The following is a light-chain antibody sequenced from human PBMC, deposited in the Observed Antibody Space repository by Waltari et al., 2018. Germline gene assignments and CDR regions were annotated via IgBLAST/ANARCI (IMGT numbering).Light chain of an antibody. J-gene: IGLJ1*01. CDR2: DVN. V-gene: IGLV2-14*03. CDR3: SSYTTTSTYV. CDR1: SSDVEAYND. Sequence: QSALTQPASVSGSPGQSITISCAGTSSDVEAYNDVAWYQQHSGKAPKLIISDVNNRPSGVANRCSGSKSGNTASLISSGLQADDEADYYCSSYTTTSTYVFGTGTTVSVL.